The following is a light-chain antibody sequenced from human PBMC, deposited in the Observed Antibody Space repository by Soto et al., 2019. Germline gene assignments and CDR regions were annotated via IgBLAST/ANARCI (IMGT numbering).Light chain of an antibody. CDR2: AAS. Sequence: DIQMTQSPSTLSGSVGDRVTITCQASQDIDNYVNWCQQKPGKAPKLLIHAASNLETGVPSRFSGSGSGTAFSFTISSLQPEDLATYYCQQYDSLVTFGQGTRLEIK. CDR1: QDIDNY. CDR3: QQYDSLVT. V-gene: IGKV1-33*01. J-gene: IGKJ5*01.